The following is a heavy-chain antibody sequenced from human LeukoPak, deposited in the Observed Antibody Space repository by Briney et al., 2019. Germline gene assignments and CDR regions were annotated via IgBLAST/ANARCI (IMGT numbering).Heavy chain of an antibody. CDR2: VKQDGSEK. V-gene: IGHV3-7*01. J-gene: IGHJ4*02. Sequence: GGSLRLSCAASGFTFDDYGMSWVRQAPGKGLEWVANVKQDGSEKYYVDSVKGRFSISRDNAKNSLYLQMNSLRVEDTAVYYCGRDPDHGAVDYWGQGTLVTVSS. CDR3: GRDPDHGAVDY. CDR1: GFTFDDYG. D-gene: IGHD3-16*01.